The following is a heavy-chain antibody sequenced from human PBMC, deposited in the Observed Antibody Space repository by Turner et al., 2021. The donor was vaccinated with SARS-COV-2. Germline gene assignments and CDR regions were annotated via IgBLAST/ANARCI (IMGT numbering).Heavy chain of an antibody. J-gene: IGHJ4*02. Sequence: EVQLVESGGGLVKPGGSLRLSCAASGLTFSSYSMNWVRQAPGKGQEWVSSISSGSSYIYYADSVKGRFTISRENAKNSLYLQMNSLRAEDTAVYYCARSPTAPGYYYDSSGYYTPYYFDYWGQGTLVTVSS. CDR1: GLTFSSYS. CDR3: ARSPTAPGYYYDSSGYYTPYYFDY. D-gene: IGHD3-22*01. CDR2: ISSGSSYI. V-gene: IGHV3-21*01.